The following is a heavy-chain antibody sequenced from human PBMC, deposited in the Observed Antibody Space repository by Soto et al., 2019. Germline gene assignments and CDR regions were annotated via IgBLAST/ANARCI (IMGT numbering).Heavy chain of an antibody. J-gene: IGHJ4*02. Sequence: PRGSLRLSCAASGFTFSSYGMHWVRQAPGKGLEWVAVIWYDGSNKYYADSVKGRFTISRDNSKNTLYLQMNSLRAEDTAVYYCARGSKYYYDSSGFYYVRLEGYYFDYCGQGSLVTVSA. CDR3: ARGSKYYYDSSGFYYVRLEGYYFDY. CDR1: GFTFSSYG. V-gene: IGHV3-33*01. CDR2: IWYDGSNK. D-gene: IGHD3-22*01.